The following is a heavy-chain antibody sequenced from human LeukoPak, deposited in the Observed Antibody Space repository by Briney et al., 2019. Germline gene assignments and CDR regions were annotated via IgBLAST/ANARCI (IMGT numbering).Heavy chain of an antibody. J-gene: IGHJ4*02. CDR2: ISGSGGST. Sequence: GGSLRLSCAASGFTFSSYAMSWVRQAPGKGLEWVSAISGSGGSTYYADSVKGRFTISRDNSKNTLYLQMNSLRAEDTAAYYCAKDFTVVVTAIVDYWGQGTLVTVSS. D-gene: IGHD2-21*02. V-gene: IGHV3-23*01. CDR3: AKDFTVVVTAIVDY. CDR1: GFTFSSYA.